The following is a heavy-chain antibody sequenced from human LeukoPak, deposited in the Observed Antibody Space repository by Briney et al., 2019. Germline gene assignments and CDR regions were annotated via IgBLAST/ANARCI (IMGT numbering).Heavy chain of an antibody. V-gene: IGHV3-11*01. CDR1: GFTFSYYY. CDR2: ITNSVSTI. CDR3: AREDGSGSYRFDY. Sequence: GWSLRLSCAASGFTFSYYYMSWIRQAPGNGLEWVSYITNSVSTIYYADSVKARFTISTDNATSTMYLQISTLRAEDTAVYYCAREDGSGSYRFDYWGQGTLVTVSS. J-gene: IGHJ4*02. D-gene: IGHD3-22*01.